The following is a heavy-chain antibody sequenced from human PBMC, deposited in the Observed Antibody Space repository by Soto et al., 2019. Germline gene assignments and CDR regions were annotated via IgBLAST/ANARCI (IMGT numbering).Heavy chain of an antibody. CDR3: ASAEGRYCRGGRCPPEV. CDR1: GCTFSTYA. J-gene: IGHJ6*02. V-gene: IGHV1-69*13. D-gene: IGHD2-15*01. Sequence: SVKVSCKPSGCTFSTYAITWARQAPGQGLEWMGGIIPMFGTAKYAQKFQGRVTITADESTRTVYMEVNSLRSEDTAVFYCASAEGRYCRGGRCPPEVWGQGTKLIVSS. CDR2: IIPMFGTA.